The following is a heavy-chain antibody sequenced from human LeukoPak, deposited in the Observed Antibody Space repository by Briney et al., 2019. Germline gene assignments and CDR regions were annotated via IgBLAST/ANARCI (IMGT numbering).Heavy chain of an antibody. CDR2: IYTSGST. Sequence: SETLSLTCTVSGGSISSYYWSWIRQPAGKGLEWIGRIYTSGSTNYNPSLKSRVTMSVDTSKNQFSLKLSSVTAADTAVYYCAREGFDFYYYYYYMDVWGKGTTVTVSS. CDR3: AREGFDFYYYYYYMDV. D-gene: IGHD3-10*01. CDR1: GGSISSYY. V-gene: IGHV4-4*07. J-gene: IGHJ6*03.